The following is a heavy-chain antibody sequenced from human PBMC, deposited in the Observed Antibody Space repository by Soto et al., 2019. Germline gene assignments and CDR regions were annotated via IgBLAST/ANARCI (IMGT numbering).Heavy chain of an antibody. D-gene: IGHD3-9*01. Sequence: GASVKVSCKASGGTFSSYTISWVRQAPGQGLGWMGRIIPILGIANYAQKFQGRVTITADKSTSTAYMELSSLRSEDTAVYYCARDETTYYDILTGYYTPQNDAFDIWGQGTMVTVSS. V-gene: IGHV1-69*04. CDR1: GGTFSSYT. CDR2: IIPILGIA. CDR3: ARDETTYYDILTGYYTPQNDAFDI. J-gene: IGHJ3*02.